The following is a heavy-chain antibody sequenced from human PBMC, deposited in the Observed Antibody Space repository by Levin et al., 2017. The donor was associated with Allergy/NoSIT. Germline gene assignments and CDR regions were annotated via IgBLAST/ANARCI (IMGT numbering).Heavy chain of an antibody. CDR3: ARHGYRYGLPRAFDL. J-gene: IGHJ3*01. D-gene: IGHD5-18*01. V-gene: IGHV4-30-4*01. Sequence: SETLSLTCTVSGVSISNGDYYWSWIRQSPGDGLEWIGYIYSSGSTYYNPSLESRTTITINPSRNQFSLRLHFLTVADTAAYFCARHGYRYGLPRAFDLWGQGTLVTVSS. CDR1: GVSISNGDYY. CDR2: IYSSGST.